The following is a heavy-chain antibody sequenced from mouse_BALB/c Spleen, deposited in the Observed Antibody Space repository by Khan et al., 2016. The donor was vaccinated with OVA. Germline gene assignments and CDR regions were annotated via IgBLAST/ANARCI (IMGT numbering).Heavy chain of an antibody. CDR1: GFTFSSYS. J-gene: IGHJ3*01. V-gene: IGHV5-6*01. D-gene: IGHD4-1*01. CDR2: ISSGGDYT. CDR3: GIQLTGSFAY. Sequence: EMELVESGGDLVKPGGSLKLSCAASGFTFSSYSMSWVRQAPDKRLEWVASISSGGDYTSYPDIVKGRFAISRDTSNSTPYLQMSSLKSEDTAMYYCGIQLTGSFAYWGQGTLVTVSA.